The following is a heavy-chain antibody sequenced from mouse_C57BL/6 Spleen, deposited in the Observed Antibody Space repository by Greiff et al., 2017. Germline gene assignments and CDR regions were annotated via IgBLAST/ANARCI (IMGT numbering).Heavy chain of an antibody. D-gene: IGHD1-1*01. CDR3: ARSYGSTSYWYFDV. CDR1: GYTFTSYW. J-gene: IGHJ1*03. Sequence: QVQLQQSGAELVRPGSSVKLSCKASGYTFTSYWMHWVKQRPIQGLEWIGNIDPSDSETHYNQKFKDKATLTVDKSSSTAYMQLSSLTSEDSAVYYCARSYGSTSYWYFDVWGTGTTVTVSS. CDR2: IDPSDSET. V-gene: IGHV1-52*01.